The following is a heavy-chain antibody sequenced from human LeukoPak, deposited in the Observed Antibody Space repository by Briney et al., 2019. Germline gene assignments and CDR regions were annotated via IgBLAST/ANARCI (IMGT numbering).Heavy chain of an antibody. CDR1: GFTFSSYS. CDR3: ARDPDYGGYYYGMDV. J-gene: IGHJ6*02. V-gene: IGHV3-21*01. Sequence: PGGSLRLSCAASGFTFSSYSMNWVRQAPGKGLEWVSSISSSSYIYYADSVKGRFTISRDNAKNSLYLQMNSLRAEDTAVYYCARDPDYGGYYYGMDVWGQGTTVTVSS. CDR2: ISSSSYI. D-gene: IGHD4-23*01.